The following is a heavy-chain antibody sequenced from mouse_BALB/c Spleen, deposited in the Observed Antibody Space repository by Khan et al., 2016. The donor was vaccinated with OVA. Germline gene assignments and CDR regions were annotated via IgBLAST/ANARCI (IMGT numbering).Heavy chain of an antibody. D-gene: IGHD1-2*01. CDR2: ISPGSGDT. CDR3: ARRNYFGYTFAY. CDR1: GYTFTDYY. J-gene: IGHJ3*01. Sequence: QVQLQQSGAELARPGASVKLFCKASGYTFTDYYINWVKQRTGQGLEWIGEISPGSGDTYYNEKFKGKATLTADKSSSTAYMQLNSLTSEASAVYFCARRNYFGYTFAYWGQGTLVTVSA. V-gene: IGHV1-77*01.